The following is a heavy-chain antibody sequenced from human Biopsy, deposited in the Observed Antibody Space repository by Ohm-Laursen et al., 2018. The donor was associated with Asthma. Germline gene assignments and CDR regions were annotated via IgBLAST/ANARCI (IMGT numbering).Heavy chain of an antibody. D-gene: IGHD5-12*01. CDR1: GFMFRSFG. V-gene: IGHV3-30*18. J-gene: IGHJ4*02. Sequence: RSLRLSCAAPGFMFRSFGMHWVRQAPGKGLEWVAVISYDGNHKFYEDSVKGRFTISRDNSKNTLYLQMNSLRTGDTAVYYCAKRRGYSGHDNDYWGQGTLVIVPS. CDR3: AKRRGYSGHDNDY. CDR2: ISYDGNHK.